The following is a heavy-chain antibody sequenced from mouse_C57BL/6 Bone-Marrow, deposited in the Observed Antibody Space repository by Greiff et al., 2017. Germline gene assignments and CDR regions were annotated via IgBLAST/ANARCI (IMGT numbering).Heavy chain of an antibody. CDR2: IYPRDGST. CDR3: ARWGNYV. V-gene: IGHV1-85*01. Sequence: VQLVESGPELVKPGASVKLSCKASGYTFTSYAINWVKQRPGQGLEWIGWIYPRDGSTKYNEKFKGKATLTVDTSSSTAYMELHSLTSEDSAVYFCARWGNYVWGTGTTVTVSS. J-gene: IGHJ1*03. CDR1: GYTFTSYA. D-gene: IGHD2-1*01.